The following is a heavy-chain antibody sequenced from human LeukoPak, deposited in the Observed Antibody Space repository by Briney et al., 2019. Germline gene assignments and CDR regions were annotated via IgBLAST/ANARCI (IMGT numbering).Heavy chain of an antibody. V-gene: IGHV4-59*01. CDR2: IYYSGST. CDR3: ARGSLSDYYDSSGFPAET. J-gene: IGHJ5*02. CDR1: GGSISSYY. D-gene: IGHD3-22*01. Sequence: SETLSLTCTVSGGSISSYYWSWIRQPPGKGLEWIGYIYYSGSTNYNPSLKSRVTVSVDTSRNQFSLKLSSVTAADTAVYYCARGSLSDYYDSSGFPAETWGQGTLVTVSS.